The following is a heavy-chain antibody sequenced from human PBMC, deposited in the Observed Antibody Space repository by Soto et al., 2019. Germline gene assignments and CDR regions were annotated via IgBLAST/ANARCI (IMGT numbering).Heavy chain of an antibody. CDR2: IYYSGST. CDR3: ARLRSGSYAPLDY. Sequence: PSETLSLTCTVSGGSVSSGSYYWSWIRQPPGKGLEWIGYIYYSGSTNYNPSLKSRVTISVDTSKNQFSLKLSSVTAADTAVYYCARLRSGSYAPLDYWGQGTLVTVSS. J-gene: IGHJ4*02. V-gene: IGHV4-61*01. CDR1: GGSVSSGSYY. D-gene: IGHD1-26*01.